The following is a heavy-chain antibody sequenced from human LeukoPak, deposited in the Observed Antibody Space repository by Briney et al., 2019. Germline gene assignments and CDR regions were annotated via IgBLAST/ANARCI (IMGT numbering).Heavy chain of an antibody. CDR3: ARPTPYYYDSSGPESLLY. J-gene: IGHJ4*02. CDR1: GYTFTSYY. D-gene: IGHD3-22*01. V-gene: IGHV1-46*01. CDR2: INPSGGST. Sequence: PGASVKISCKASGYTFTSYYMHWVRQAPGQGLEWMGIINPSGGSTSYAQKFQGRVTMTRDMSTSTVYMELSSLRSEDTAVYYCARPTPYYYDSSGPESLLYWGQGTLVTVSS.